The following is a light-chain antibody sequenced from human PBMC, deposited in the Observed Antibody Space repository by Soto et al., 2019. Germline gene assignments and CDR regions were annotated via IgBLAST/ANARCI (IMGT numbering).Light chain of an antibody. CDR2: DAS. Sequence: EIVLSQSPGTVSLSPGERATLSCRASQSVGSYLAWYQHKPGQAPRLLISDASNRATGIPARFSGSGSGTDFTLTISSLEPEDFAVYYCQQRFNWPRTFGQGTKVDIK. V-gene: IGKV3-11*01. J-gene: IGKJ1*01. CDR1: QSVGSY. CDR3: QQRFNWPRT.